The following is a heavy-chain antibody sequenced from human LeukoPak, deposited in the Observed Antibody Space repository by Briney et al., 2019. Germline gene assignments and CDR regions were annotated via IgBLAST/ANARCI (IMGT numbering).Heavy chain of an antibody. CDR2: INPSGGST. Sequence: ASVKVSCKASGYTFTSYYMHWVRQAPGQGLEWMGIINPSGGSTSYAQKFQGGVTMTRDTSTSTVYMELSSLRSEDTAVYYCAREPYPTYSSGWYASVDPWGQGTLVTVSS. CDR1: GYTFTSYY. D-gene: IGHD6-19*01. J-gene: IGHJ5*02. CDR3: AREPYPTYSSGWYASVDP. V-gene: IGHV1-46*01.